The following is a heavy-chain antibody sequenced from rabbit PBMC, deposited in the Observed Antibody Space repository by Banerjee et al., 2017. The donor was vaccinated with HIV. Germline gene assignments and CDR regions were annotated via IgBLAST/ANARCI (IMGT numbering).Heavy chain of an antibody. D-gene: IGHD4-2*01. CDR3: ARDGGYAGYGYDYYFDL. V-gene: IGHV1S45*01. Sequence: QEQLVESGGDLVKPGAYLTITCTASGFSLSSSDYMCWVRQAPGKGLEWSACISAGSSGSTYYASWAKGRFTISKTSSTTVTLQMTSLTAAYTATYFCARDGGYAGYGYDYYFDLWGPGTLVTVS. J-gene: IGHJ4*01. CDR1: GFSLSSSDY. CDR2: ISAGSSGST.